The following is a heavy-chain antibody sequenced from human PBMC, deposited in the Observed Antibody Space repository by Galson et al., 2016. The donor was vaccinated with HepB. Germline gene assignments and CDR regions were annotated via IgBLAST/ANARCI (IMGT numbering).Heavy chain of an antibody. V-gene: IGHV3-48*01. J-gene: IGHJ6*02. CDR3: ARRQREEDMVVVEVVPGGFYYGMDV. D-gene: IGHD2-15*01. Sequence: SLRLSCAGSGFTFSNYGINWVRQAPGKGLEWVSYISSPSSTIYYADSVKGRFTISRDNAKNSLYLQMNSLRAEDTAVYYCARRQREEDMVVVEVVPGGFYYGMDVWGQGTTVTVSS. CDR2: ISSPSSTI. CDR1: GFTFSNYG.